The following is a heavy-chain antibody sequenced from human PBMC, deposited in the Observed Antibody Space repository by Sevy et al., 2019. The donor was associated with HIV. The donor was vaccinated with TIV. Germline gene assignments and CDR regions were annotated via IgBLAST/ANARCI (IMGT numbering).Heavy chain of an antibody. CDR3: ARRLRLGGSQASDAFDI. V-gene: IGHV4-39*01. J-gene: IGHJ3*02. CDR2: ISYTGST. Sequence: SETLSLTCTVSGVSISGGAYYWGWIRQPPGKGLEWIGSISYTGSTYYNPSLKSRVTISVDTSKNQFSLKLTSVTAADTAVYYCARRLRLGGSQASDAFDIWGQGTMVTVSS. CDR1: GVSISGGAYY. D-gene: IGHD3-16*01.